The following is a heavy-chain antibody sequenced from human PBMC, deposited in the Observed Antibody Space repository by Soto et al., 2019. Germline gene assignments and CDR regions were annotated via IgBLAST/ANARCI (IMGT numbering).Heavy chain of an antibody. V-gene: IGHV3-23*01. J-gene: IGHJ4*02. D-gene: IGHD3-3*01. CDR2: LSGSGVST. CDR1: GFTFSSYA. CDR3: AKDRFSMGSITILDY. Sequence: EAQLLESGGGLVQPGWSLRLSCAASGFTFSSYAMSWVRQAPVKGLEWGSGLSGSGVSTYYSDSVKGRFNISRDNSKNARYLQMNSLRAEDTAVYYCAKDRFSMGSITILDYWGQGTLVTVSS.